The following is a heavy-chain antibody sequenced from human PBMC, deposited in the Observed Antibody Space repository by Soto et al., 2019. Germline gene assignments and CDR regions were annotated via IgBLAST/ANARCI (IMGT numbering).Heavy chain of an antibody. Sequence: SVKVSCKASGGTFSSYAISWVRQAPGQGLEWMGGIIPIFGTANYAQKFQGRVTIAADESTSTAYMELSSLRSEDTAVYYCARARPYVDIVATPDYWGQGTLVTVSS. J-gene: IGHJ4*02. V-gene: IGHV1-69*13. CDR3: ARARPYVDIVATPDY. D-gene: IGHD5-12*01. CDR1: GGTFSSYA. CDR2: IIPIFGTA.